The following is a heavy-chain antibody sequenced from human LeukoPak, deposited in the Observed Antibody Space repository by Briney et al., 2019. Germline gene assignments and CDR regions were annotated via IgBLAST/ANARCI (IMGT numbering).Heavy chain of an antibody. Sequence: ASVKVSCKASGYTFTSYGISWVRQAPGQGLEWMGWISAYNGNTNYAQKLQGRVTMTTDTSTSTAYMELRSLRSDDTAVYYCARDKKRIMVAPYNWFDPWGQGTLVTASS. D-gene: IGHD2-15*01. CDR3: ARDKKRIMVAPYNWFDP. J-gene: IGHJ5*02. V-gene: IGHV1-18*01. CDR1: GYTFTSYG. CDR2: ISAYNGNT.